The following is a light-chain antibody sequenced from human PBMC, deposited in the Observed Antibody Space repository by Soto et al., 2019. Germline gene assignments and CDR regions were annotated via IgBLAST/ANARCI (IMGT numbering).Light chain of an antibody. CDR1: QSFSSTY. Sequence: EIVLTQSPGTLSLSPGERATLSCRASQSFSSTYLAWYQQKPGQAPRLLIYGASSRATGIPDRFSGSASGTDFTLTINRLEPEDFAIYYCQQYGDSRTFGQGTELEIK. CDR2: GAS. CDR3: QQYGDSRT. J-gene: IGKJ2*01. V-gene: IGKV3-20*01.